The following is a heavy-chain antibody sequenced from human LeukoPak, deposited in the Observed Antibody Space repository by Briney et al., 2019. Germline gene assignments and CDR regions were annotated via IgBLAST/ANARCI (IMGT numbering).Heavy chain of an antibody. J-gene: IGHJ4*02. CDR2: IYPGDSDT. D-gene: IGHD3-16*01. Sequence: GESLQISCKGSGYNFAHDWIGWVRQMPGKGLEWMGVIYPGDSDTRYSPSFQGQVTISADKSISTAYLQRSSLKASDTAMYYCARRTTLGGVNDHWGQGTLVTVSS. V-gene: IGHV5-51*01. CDR1: GYNFAHDW. CDR3: ARRTTLGGVNDH.